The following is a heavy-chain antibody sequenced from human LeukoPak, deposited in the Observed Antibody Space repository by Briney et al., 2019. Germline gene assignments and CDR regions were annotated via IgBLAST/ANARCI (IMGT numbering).Heavy chain of an antibody. CDR3: AREDPQTTVPEGMDV. CDR2: IYYTGTT. CDR1: GGSISTYY. V-gene: IGHV4-59*01. Sequence: SETLSLTCSVSGGSISTYYWSWIRQLPGKGLEWIGYIYYTGTTNYNPSLRSRVTISVDTSRNQFSLRLSSVTAADTAVYYCAREDPQTTVPEGMDVWGHGTTVIVSS. D-gene: IGHD4-17*01. J-gene: IGHJ6*02.